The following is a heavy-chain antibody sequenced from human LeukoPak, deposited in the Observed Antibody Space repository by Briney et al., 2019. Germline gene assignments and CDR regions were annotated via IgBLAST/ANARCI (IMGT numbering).Heavy chain of an antibody. CDR3: ARVLYYYDSSGPFDY. CDR2: INPNSGGT. Sequence: ASVKVSCKASGYTFTRYYMHWVRQAPGQGLEWMGWINPNSGGTNYAQKFQGRVTMTRDTSISTAYMELSRLRSDDTAVYYCARVLYYYDSSGPFDYWGQGTLVTVSS. V-gene: IGHV1-2*02. D-gene: IGHD3-22*01. CDR1: GYTFTRYY. J-gene: IGHJ4*02.